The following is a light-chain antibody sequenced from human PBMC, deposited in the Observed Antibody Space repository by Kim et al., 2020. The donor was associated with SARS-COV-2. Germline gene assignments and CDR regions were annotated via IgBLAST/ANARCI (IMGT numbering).Light chain of an antibody. CDR1: QGIRNY. V-gene: IGKV1-27*01. Sequence: DLQLTQSPSSLSASAGDRATITCRASQGIRNYLAWYQQRPGKGPKLLIYAASTLQSGVPSRFSGSGSGTDFTLTISSLQPEDVASYYCHKYNSAPFTFGQGTKVDIK. CDR2: AAS. CDR3: HKYNSAPFT. J-gene: IGKJ1*01.